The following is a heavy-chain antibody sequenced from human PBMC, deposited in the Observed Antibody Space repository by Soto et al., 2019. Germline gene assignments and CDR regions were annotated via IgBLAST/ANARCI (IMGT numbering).Heavy chain of an antibody. CDR3: VRGGGGYGNGMIDY. Sequence: KPSETLSLTCTVSGGSISNYYWSWMRQSPGKGLEWIGYISYIGTTNYNPSLKSRVTISVDTSKNQFSLRLTSVTAADTAVYYCVRGGGGYGNGMIDYWGQGTPVTVSS. D-gene: IGHD5-18*01. J-gene: IGHJ4*02. V-gene: IGHV4-59*01. CDR1: GGSISNYY. CDR2: ISYIGTT.